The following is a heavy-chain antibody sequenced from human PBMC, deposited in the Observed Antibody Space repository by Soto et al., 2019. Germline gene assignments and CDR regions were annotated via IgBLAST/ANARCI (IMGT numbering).Heavy chain of an antibody. V-gene: IGHV1-69*01. CDR1: GGTFSSYA. D-gene: IGHD2-15*01. Sequence: QVQLVQSGAEVKKPGSSVKVSCKASGGTFSSYAISWVRQAPGQGLEWMGGSIPIFGTVNSAKKLQGRVTITADESTSTAYMELSSLRSEDTAVYYCARDEGYCSGGSCYSRGYYYYGMDVWGQGTTVTDSS. CDR2: SIPIFGTV. CDR3: ARDEGYCSGGSCYSRGYYYYGMDV. J-gene: IGHJ6*02.